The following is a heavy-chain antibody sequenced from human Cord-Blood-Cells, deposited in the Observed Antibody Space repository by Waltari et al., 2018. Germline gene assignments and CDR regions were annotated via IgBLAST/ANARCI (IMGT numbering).Heavy chain of an antibody. Sequence: QITLTGSGATVGNLTQTLTLSCTYAGFTTSTSGVGVGLIRQPPGKALEWLALIYWDDDNLYSPSLKSRLTITKDTSKNQVVLTMTNMDPVDTATYYCAHRRGLGGSGSYFDYWGQGTLVTVSS. V-gene: IGHV2-5*02. J-gene: IGHJ4*02. CDR2: IYWDDDN. CDR1: GFTTSTSGVG. D-gene: IGHD3-10*01. CDR3: AHRRGLGGSGSYFDY.